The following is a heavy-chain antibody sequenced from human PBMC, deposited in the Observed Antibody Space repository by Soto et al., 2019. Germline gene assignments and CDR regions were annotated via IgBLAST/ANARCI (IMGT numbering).Heavy chain of an antibody. CDR2: TYYRSKWYN. V-gene: IGHV6-1*01. J-gene: IGHJ3*02. Sequence: SQTLSLTCALSGDSVSSNSAAWNWIRQSPSRGLEWLGRTYYRSKWYNDYAVSVKSRITINPDTSKNQFSLRLNSVTPEDTAVYYCARDLPVYDFWSGYYSFDAFDIWGQGTVVTVSS. CDR1: GDSVSSNSAA. CDR3: ARDLPVYDFWSGYYSFDAFDI. D-gene: IGHD3-3*01.